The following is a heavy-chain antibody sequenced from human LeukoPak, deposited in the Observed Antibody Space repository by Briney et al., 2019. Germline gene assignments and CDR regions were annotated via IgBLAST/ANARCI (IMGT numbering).Heavy chain of an antibody. CDR2: ICYSGA. D-gene: IGHD2-8*02. CDR3: ARRPPAGGADWFDP. V-gene: IGHV4-39*01. Sequence: KPSETLSLTCSVSGDSISSNTYCWGWIRQPPGKGLEWIATICYSGAYYNPSLKSRLTKSIDTSSNQFSLNLNSVTAADTAVYYCARRPPAGGADWFDPWGQGILVTVSS. CDR1: GDSISSNTYC. J-gene: IGHJ5*02.